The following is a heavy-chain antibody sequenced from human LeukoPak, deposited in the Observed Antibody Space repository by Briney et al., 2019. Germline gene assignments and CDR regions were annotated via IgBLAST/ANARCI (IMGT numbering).Heavy chain of an antibody. D-gene: IGHD6-19*01. J-gene: IGHJ4*02. V-gene: IGHV3-9*01. CDR3: AKDNRRHYTSGPNPDSLH. CDR2: ISWNSGTI. CDR1: GFIFNNYA. Sequence: GGSLRLSCAGSGFIFNNYAMHWVRQPPGKGLEWVSGISWNSGTIDYADSVRGRFTISRDNAKNSLYLQMDSLRVEDTAFYYCAKDNRRHYTSGPNPDSLHWGQGALVTAST.